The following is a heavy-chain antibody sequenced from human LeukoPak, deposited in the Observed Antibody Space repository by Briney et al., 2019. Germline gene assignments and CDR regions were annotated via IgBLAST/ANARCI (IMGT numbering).Heavy chain of an antibody. V-gene: IGHV4-39*07. CDR3: AREGVGAAGGIDY. CDR2: IYYSGST. J-gene: IGHJ4*02. D-gene: IGHD1-26*01. Sequence: SETLSLTCAVSGGSISSSSYYWGWIRQPPGKGLEWIGSIYYSGSTYYNPSLKSRVTISVDTSKNQFSLKLSSVTAADTAVYYCAREGVGAAGGIDYWGQGTLVTVSS. CDR1: GGSISSSSYY.